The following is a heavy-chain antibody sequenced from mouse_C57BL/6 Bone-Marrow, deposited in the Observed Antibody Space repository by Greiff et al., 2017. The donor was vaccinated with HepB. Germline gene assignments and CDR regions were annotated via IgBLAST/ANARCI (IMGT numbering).Heavy chain of an antibody. CDR3: ARWAYYYGSSFYAMDY. Sequence: QVQLQQSGPELVKPGASVKISCKASGYAFSSSWMNWVKQRPGKGLEWIGRIYPGDGDTNYNGKFKGKATLTADKSSSTAYMQLSSLTSGDSAVYFCARWAYYYGSSFYAMDYWGQGTSVTVSS. V-gene: IGHV1-82*01. J-gene: IGHJ4*01. D-gene: IGHD1-1*01. CDR1: GYAFSSSW. CDR2: IYPGDGDT.